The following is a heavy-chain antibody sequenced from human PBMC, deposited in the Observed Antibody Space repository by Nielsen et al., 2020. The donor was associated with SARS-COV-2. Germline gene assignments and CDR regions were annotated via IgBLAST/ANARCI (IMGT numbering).Heavy chain of an antibody. J-gene: IGHJ4*02. CDR3: ARNRALVVVTATLVDY. CDR2: ISYDGSNK. Sequence: GESLKISCAASGFTFSSYGMHWVRQAPGKGLEWVAVISYDGSNKYYADSVKGRFTISRDNSKNTLYLQMTSLRTEDTALYYCARNRALVVVTATLVDYWGQGTLVTVSS. D-gene: IGHD2-15*01. V-gene: IGHV3-30*03. CDR1: GFTFSSYG.